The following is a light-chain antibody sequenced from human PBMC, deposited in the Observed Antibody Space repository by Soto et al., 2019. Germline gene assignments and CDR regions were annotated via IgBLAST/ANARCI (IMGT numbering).Light chain of an antibody. J-gene: IGKJ3*01. V-gene: IGKV1-27*01. CDR3: QKYNSAPFT. CDR2: SAS. CDR1: QGISNY. Sequence: DIQMTQSPSSLSASVGDRVTITCRASQGISNYLAWYQQKPWKVPKLLIDSASTLQSGVPSRFSGSGSGTDFYLTISSQQPEDVANYYCQKYNSAPFTFGPGTTVDIK.